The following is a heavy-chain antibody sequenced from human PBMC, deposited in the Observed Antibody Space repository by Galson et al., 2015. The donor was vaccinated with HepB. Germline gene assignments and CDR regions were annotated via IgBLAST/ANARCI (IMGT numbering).Heavy chain of an antibody. J-gene: IGHJ4*02. CDR1: GFTFSGSA. D-gene: IGHD6-13*01. CDR3: LRLGDVSGYSSS. V-gene: IGHV3-73*01. Sequence: SLRLSCAASGFTFSGSAIHWVRQASGKGPEWVGRIRSKASDYATAYAASLKGRFTISRADSKNTAYLHMNSLKTEDTAVYYCLRLGDVSGYSSSWGQGTLVTVSS. CDR2: IRSKASDYAT.